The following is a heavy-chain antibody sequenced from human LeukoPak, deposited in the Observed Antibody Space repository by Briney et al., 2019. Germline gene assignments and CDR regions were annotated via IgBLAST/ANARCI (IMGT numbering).Heavy chain of an antibody. Sequence: GESLKISCKGSGYSFTSYWIGWVRQMPGKGLEWMGIIYPGDSETRYSPSFQGQVTISADKSISTTYLQWSSLKASDTAMYYCARALRTGQGDYVPVLWGQGTLVTVSS. V-gene: IGHV5-51*01. CDR2: IYPGDSET. CDR3: ARALRTGQGDYVPVL. D-gene: IGHD4-17*01. CDR1: GYSFTSYW. J-gene: IGHJ4*02.